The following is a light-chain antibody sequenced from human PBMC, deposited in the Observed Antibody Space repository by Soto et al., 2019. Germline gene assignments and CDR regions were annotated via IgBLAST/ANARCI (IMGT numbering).Light chain of an antibody. Sequence: DIQLTQSPSSVSASVGDTVSITCRASQDSSTWLAWYQQRPGQAPKLLVYAASTLLSGVPSRFSGSGSGTEFTLTINSLQHEDFATYYCQLANSSPYTFGQGTVLDIK. CDR1: QDSSTW. CDR3: QLANSSPYT. CDR2: AAS. V-gene: IGKV1D-12*01. J-gene: IGKJ2*01.